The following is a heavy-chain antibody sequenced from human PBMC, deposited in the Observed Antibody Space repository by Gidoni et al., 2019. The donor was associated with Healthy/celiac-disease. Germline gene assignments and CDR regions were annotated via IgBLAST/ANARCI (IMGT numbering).Heavy chain of an antibody. D-gene: IGHD2-2*01. CDR3: ARGGGPQPWAY. CDR2: ISSSSSYI. Sequence: EVQLVESGGGLVKPGGSLRLSCAASGFTFSSYSMNWVRQAPGKGLGWVSSISSSSSYIYYADSVKGRFTISRDNAKNSLYLQMNSLRAEDTAVYYCARGGGPQPWAYWGQGTLVTVSS. CDR1: GFTFSSYS. J-gene: IGHJ4*02. V-gene: IGHV3-21*01.